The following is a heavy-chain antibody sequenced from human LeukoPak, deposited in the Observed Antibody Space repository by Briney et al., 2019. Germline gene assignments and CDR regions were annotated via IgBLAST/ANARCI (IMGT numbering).Heavy chain of an antibody. D-gene: IGHD4-11*01. V-gene: IGHV4-61*02. CDR1: GGSISSGSYY. CDR3: ARASRPPSTATIYYYYYMDV. J-gene: IGHJ6*03. CDR2: IYTSGST. Sequence: PSETLSLTCTVSGGSISSGSYYWSWIRQPAGKGLEWIGRIYTSGSTNYNPSLKSRVTISVDTSKNQFSLKLSSVTAADTAVYYCARASRPPSTATIYYYYYMDVWGKGTTITVSS.